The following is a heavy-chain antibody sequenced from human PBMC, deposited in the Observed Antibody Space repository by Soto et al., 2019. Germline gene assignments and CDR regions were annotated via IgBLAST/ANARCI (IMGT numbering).Heavy chain of an antibody. D-gene: IGHD2-15*01. Sequence: TLSLTCTVSGGSISSYYWSWIRQPPGKGLEWIGYIYFRGSTNYNPSLKSRVTISVDTSKNQFSLKLNSATAADKAMYYSVRERGFAGCYDYWGQGTLVTVS. J-gene: IGHJ4*02. V-gene: IGHV4-59*01. CDR2: IYFRGST. CDR1: GGSISSYY. CDR3: VRERGFAGCYDY.